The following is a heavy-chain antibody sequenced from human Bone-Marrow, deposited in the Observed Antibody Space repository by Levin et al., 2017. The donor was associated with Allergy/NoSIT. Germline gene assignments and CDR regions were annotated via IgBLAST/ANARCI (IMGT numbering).Heavy chain of an antibody. D-gene: IGHD2-2*01. CDR2: IYYSGST. CDR3: AGRKGTYQLLS. V-gene: IGHV4-30-4*01. J-gene: IGHJ4*02. CDR1: GGSISSGDYY. Sequence: SCTVSGGSISSGDYYWSWIRQPPGKGLEWIGYIYYSGSTYYNPSLKSRVTISVDTSKNQFSLKLSSVTAADTAVYYCAGRKGTYQLLSWGQGTLVTVSS.